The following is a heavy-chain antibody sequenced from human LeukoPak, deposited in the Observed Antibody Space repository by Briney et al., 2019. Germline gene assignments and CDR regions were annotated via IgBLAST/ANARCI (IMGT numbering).Heavy chain of an antibody. J-gene: IGHJ4*02. D-gene: IGHD2-21*01. CDR3: AESVVVGRVFPGLDY. Sequence: VGSLRLSCAASGFTFSSYAMSWVRQAPGKGLEWVSSLTNSGTNTYYADSVKGRFTISRDNSKNTLYLQMNSLRAEDTAVYYCAESVVVGRVFPGLDYWGQGTLVTVSS. V-gene: IGHV3-23*01. CDR1: GFTFSSYA. CDR2: LTNSGTNT.